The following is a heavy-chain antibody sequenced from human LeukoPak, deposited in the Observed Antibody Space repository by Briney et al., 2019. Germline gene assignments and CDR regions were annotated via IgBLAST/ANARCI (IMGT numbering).Heavy chain of an antibody. CDR1: GYSISSGYY. J-gene: IGHJ4*02. V-gene: IGHV4-38-2*02. CDR2: IYHSGST. CDR3: AREGYSSSSHFDY. Sequence: PSETLSLTCTVSGYSISSGYYWGWIRQPPGKGLEWIGSIYHSGSTYYNPSLKSRVTMSVDTSKNQFSLRLSSVTAADTAVYYCAREGYSSSSHFDYWGQGTLVTVSS. D-gene: IGHD6-13*01.